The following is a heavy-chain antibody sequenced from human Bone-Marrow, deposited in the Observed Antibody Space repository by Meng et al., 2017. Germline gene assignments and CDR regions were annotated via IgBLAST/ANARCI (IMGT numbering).Heavy chain of an antibody. Sequence: ASVKVSCKASGYTFTGYYMHWVRQAPGQGLEWMGWINPNSGGTNYAQKFQGRVTMTRDTYISTAYMELSRLRSDDTAVYYCARVGLSGGYCSGGSCYSYWGQGTLVTVSS. CDR3: ARVGLSGGYCSGGSCYSY. CDR2: INPNSGGT. J-gene: IGHJ4*02. D-gene: IGHD2-15*01. V-gene: IGHV1-2*02. CDR1: GYTFTGYY.